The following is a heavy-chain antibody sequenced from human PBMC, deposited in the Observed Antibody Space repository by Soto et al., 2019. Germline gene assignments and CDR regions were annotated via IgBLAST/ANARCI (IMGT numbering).Heavy chain of an antibody. V-gene: IGHV4-4*07. J-gene: IGHJ4*02. CDR2: IDNSGST. D-gene: IGHD3-3*01. CDR3: ARGGQDFWSGPCGY. Sequence: SETLSLTCTVSGGSISNYFCNWIRQPAGKGLEWIGRIDNSGSTNYNPSLKSRITMSADTSRNQFSLKLNSVTAADTAVYYCARGGQDFWSGPCGYWGQGALVTVSS. CDR1: GGSISNYF.